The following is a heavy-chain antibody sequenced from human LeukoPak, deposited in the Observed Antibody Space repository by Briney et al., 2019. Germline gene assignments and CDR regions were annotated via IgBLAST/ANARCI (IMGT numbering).Heavy chain of an antibody. CDR2: IIPIFGTA. V-gene: IGHV1-69*13. CDR1: GGTFSSYA. D-gene: IGHD3-3*01. J-gene: IGHJ6*02. CDR3: ARGRFLEWLPNYYYYGMDV. Sequence: RASVNVSCKASGGTFSSYAISWVRQAPGQGLEWMGGIIPIFGTANYAQKFQGRVTITADESTSTAYMELSSLRSEDTAVYYCARGRFLEWLPNYYYYGMDVWGQGTTVTVSS.